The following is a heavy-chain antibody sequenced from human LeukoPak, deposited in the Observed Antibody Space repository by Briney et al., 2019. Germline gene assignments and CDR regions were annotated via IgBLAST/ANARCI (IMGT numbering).Heavy chain of an antibody. CDR3: ARDFFPIADSTWYEIGY. CDR2: ISYDGHDK. CDR1: GFTFITYA. V-gene: IGHV3-30*03. D-gene: IGHD2-21*01. Sequence: GGSLRLSCAASGFTFITYAMSWVRQTPGKGLEWVALISYDGHDKSYADSVRGRFTISRDNSKNTLNLQMDSLRSEDTAVYYCARDFFPIADSTWYEIGYWGQGTLVTV. J-gene: IGHJ4*02.